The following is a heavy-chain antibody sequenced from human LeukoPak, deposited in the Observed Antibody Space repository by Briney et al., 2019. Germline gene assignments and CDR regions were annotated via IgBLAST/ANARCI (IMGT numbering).Heavy chain of an antibody. CDR3: ARAYCSGGSCLELDY. CDR2: INWNGGST. CDR1: GFTFDDYG. Sequence: GGSLRLSCAASGFTFDDYGMSWVRQAPGKGLEWVSGINWNGGSTGYADSVKGRFTISRDNAKNSLYLQMNSLRAEDTALYHCARAYCSGGSCLELDYWGQGTPVTVSS. J-gene: IGHJ4*02. D-gene: IGHD2-15*01. V-gene: IGHV3-20*01.